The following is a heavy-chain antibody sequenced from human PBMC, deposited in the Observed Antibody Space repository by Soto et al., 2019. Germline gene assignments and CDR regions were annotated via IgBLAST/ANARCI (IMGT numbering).Heavy chain of an antibody. V-gene: IGHV3-11*01. CDR1: GFTFSDYS. Sequence: GGSLRLSCVASGFTFSDYSMSWIRQAPGKGLEWLAFIDSRGRTLSYADSVKGRFTISRDNAENSLYLQMDSLRADDTAVYYCARQAARNYIDSWGQGNSVTVSS. J-gene: IGHJ4*02. CDR2: IDSRGRTL. CDR3: ARQAARNYIDS. D-gene: IGHD6-6*01.